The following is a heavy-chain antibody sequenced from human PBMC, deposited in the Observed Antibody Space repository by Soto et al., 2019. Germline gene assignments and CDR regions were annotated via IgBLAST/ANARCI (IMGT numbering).Heavy chain of an antibody. J-gene: IGHJ4*02. CDR1: GFTFSSYA. Sequence: EVQLFESGGGLVQPGGSLRLSCAASGFTFSSYAMSWVRQATGKGLEWVSIIGVGGGDRYYPESVKGRFTISRDNSRDTLYLEMNSLRDEDTAVYYCARVRFGELVWGQGTLVTVSS. CDR2: IGVGGGDR. V-gene: IGHV3-23*01. D-gene: IGHD3-10*01. CDR3: ARVRFGELV.